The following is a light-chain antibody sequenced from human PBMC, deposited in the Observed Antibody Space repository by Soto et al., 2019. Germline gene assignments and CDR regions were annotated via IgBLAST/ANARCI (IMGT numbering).Light chain of an antibody. CDR3: QQRSNWPIT. J-gene: IGKJ5*01. CDR2: DAS. Sequence: EIVLTQSPATLSLSPGERATLSCRASQSVNSYLGWYQQKPGQAPRLLIYDASNRATGIPARFSGSGSGTDFPLTISSLEPEDFAVYYCQQRSNWPITFGQGTRLEIK. V-gene: IGKV3-11*01. CDR1: QSVNSY.